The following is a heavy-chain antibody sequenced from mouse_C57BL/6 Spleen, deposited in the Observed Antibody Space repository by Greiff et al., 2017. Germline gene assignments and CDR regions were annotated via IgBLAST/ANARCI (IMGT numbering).Heavy chain of an antibody. CDR2: IHPNSGST. V-gene: IGHV1-64*01. Sequence: QVQLQQPGAELVKPGASVKLSCKASGYTFTSYWMHWVKQRPGQGLEWIGMIHPNSGSTNYNEKFKSKATLTVDKASSTSYMQLSSLTSEDSAVSYCARAGDGPSYFDYWGQGTTLTVSS. J-gene: IGHJ2*01. CDR1: GYTFTSYW. D-gene: IGHD2-3*01. CDR3: ARAGDGPSYFDY.